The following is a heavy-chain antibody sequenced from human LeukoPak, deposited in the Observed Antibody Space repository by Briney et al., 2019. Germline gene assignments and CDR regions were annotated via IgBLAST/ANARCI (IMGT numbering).Heavy chain of an antibody. V-gene: IGHV3-9*01. CDR2: ISWNSGSI. J-gene: IGHJ4*02. CDR1: GFTFDDYA. CDR3: AKDRGLKTYYFDY. D-gene: IGHD3-10*01. Sequence: GRSLRLSCAASGFTFDDYAMHWVRQAPGKGLEWVSGISWNSGSIGYAVSVKGRFTISRDNAKNSLYLQMNSLRAEDTALYYCAKDRGLKTYYFDYWGQGTLVTVSS.